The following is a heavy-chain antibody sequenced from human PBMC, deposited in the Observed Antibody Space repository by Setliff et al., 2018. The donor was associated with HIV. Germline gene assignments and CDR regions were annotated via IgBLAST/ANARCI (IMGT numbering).Heavy chain of an antibody. D-gene: IGHD6-6*01. CDR1: GGSITSGSYY. Sequence: SETLSLTCSVSGGSITSGSYYWGWIRQPAGKGLEWIGHIYTNGSTSYSPSLKSRVTISVDTSKNQFSLRLSSVTAADTAVYYCARGIPQREYSTSSRLVDYWGQGTLVTVSS. CDR3: ARGIPQREYSTSSRLVDY. CDR2: IYTNGST. J-gene: IGHJ4*02. V-gene: IGHV4-61*09.